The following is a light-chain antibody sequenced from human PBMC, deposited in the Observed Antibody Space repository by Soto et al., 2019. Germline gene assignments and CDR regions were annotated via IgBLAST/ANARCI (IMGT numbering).Light chain of an antibody. Sequence: DFQMTQSPSTLSASVGDRVTITCRASQNIRSRLAWFQQKPGKAPKLLIYKASTLKSGVPSRFSGSGSGTEFTLTISSLQPDDFATYYCQQYNSYSLTFGGGTKVDIK. CDR3: QQYNSYSLT. V-gene: IGKV1-5*03. CDR2: KAS. J-gene: IGKJ4*01. CDR1: QNIRSR.